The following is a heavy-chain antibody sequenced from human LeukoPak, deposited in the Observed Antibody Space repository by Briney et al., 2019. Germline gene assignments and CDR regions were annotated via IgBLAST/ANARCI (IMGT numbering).Heavy chain of an antibody. CDR2: LSWNSGSI. CDR1: GFTFDDYA. CDR3: AKDVDSSGYNGWFDP. J-gene: IGHJ5*02. Sequence: GGSLRLSCAASGFTFDDYAMHWVRQAPGKGLQWLSGLSWNSGSIGYADSVKGRFTISRDNAKNSLYLQMNSLRAEDTALYYCAKDVDSSGYNGWFDPWGQGTLVTVSS. V-gene: IGHV3-9*01. D-gene: IGHD3-22*01.